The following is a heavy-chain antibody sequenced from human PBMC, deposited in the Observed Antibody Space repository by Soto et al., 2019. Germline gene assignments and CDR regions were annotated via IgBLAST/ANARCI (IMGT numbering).Heavy chain of an antibody. CDR2: MNPNSGNT. CDR3: ARDLGYSDFDVHY. J-gene: IGHJ4*02. Sequence: ASVKVSCKTSGYTFTSYDINWVRQTTGQGFEWMGWMNPNSGNTGYAQKFQGRDTMTRDTSITTAYMELSSLRSEDTAVYYCARDLGYSDFDVHYWGQGTLVTVSS. CDR1: GYTFTSYD. V-gene: IGHV1-8*01. D-gene: IGHD4-17*01.